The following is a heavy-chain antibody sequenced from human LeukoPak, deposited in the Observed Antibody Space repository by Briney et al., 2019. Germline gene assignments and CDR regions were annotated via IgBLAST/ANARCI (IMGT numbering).Heavy chain of an antibody. D-gene: IGHD1-14*01. CDR2: IYYTGST. CDR3: ARASEEEGDAFDI. CDR1: GGSISSYY. J-gene: IGHJ3*02. Sequence: SETLSLTCAVSGGSISSYYWSWIRQSPGKGLEWIGYIYYTGSTNYNPSLKSRVTISVDTSKNQFSLKLSSVTAADTAVYYCARASEEEGDAFDIWGQGTMVTVSS. V-gene: IGHV4-59*01.